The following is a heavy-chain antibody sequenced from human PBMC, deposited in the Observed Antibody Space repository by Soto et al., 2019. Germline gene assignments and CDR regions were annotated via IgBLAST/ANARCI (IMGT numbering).Heavy chain of an antibody. CDR2: INHSGST. CDR1: GGSFSGYY. Sequence: PSKNLSLTSAVYGGSFSGYYWSWIRQPPGKGLEWIGEINHSGSTNYNPSLKSRVTISVDTSKNQFSLKLSSVTAADTAVYYCARDRRRIYCIGGSCHGSPSDLWGQGRLLTVS. J-gene: IGHJ4*02. D-gene: IGHD2-15*01. CDR3: ARDRRRIYCIGGSCHGSPSDL. V-gene: IGHV4-34*01.